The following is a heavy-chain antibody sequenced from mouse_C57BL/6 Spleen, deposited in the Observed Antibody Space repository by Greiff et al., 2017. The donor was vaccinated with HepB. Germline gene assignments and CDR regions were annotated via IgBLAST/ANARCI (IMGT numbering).Heavy chain of an antibody. D-gene: IGHD2-2*01. CDR2: ISYDGSN. J-gene: IGHJ2*01. CDR1: GYSITSGYY. V-gene: IGHV3-6*01. Sequence: EVQLQESGPGLVKPSQSLSLPCSVTGYSITSGYYWNWIRQFPGNKLEWMGYISYDGSNNYNPSLNIRISITRDTSKNQFFLKLNSVTTEDTATYYCARIYYGYFYCDYWGQGTTLTVSS. CDR3: ARIYYGYFYCDY.